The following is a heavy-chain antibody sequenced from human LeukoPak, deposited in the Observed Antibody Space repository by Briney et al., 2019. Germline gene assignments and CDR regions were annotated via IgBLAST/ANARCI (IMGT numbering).Heavy chain of an antibody. CDR2: IRSIANSYAT. CDR1: GFTFSGSA. D-gene: IGHD2-15*01. Sequence: GGSMRLSCAASGFTFSGSAMHWVRQASGKGLEWVGRIRSIANSYATAYAASVKGRFTISRDDSKDTAYLQMNSLKSEDTAVYYCTRHYCSGGSCYISGFDYWGQGTLVTVSS. CDR3: TRHYCSGGSCYISGFDY. J-gene: IGHJ4*02. V-gene: IGHV3-73*01.